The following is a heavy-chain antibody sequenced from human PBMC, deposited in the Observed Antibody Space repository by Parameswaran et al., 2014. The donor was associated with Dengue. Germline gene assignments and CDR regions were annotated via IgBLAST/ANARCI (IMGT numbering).Heavy chain of an antibody. J-gene: IGHJ3*02. CDR2: ISGSGGST. D-gene: IGHD6-13*01. Sequence: WIRQPPGKGLEWVSAISGSGGSTYYADSVKGRFTISRDNSKNTLYLQMNSLRAEDTAVYYCAKKIAAAGTYAFDIWGQGTMVTVS. CDR3: AKKIAAAGTYAFDI. V-gene: IGHV3-23*01.